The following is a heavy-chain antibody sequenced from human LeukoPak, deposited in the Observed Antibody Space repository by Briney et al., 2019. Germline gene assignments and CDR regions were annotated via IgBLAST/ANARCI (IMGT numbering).Heavy chain of an antibody. CDR3: ARDLNKGARGDY. D-gene: IGHD2/OR15-2a*01. V-gene: IGHV3-33*01. CDR1: GFSFSTYG. CDR2: IRYDETNT. Sequence: PGRSLRLSCAASGFSFSTYGMHWVRQAPGKELEWVALIRYDETNTYYADSVKGRFTISRDNSKNTLYLQMSSLRAEDTAVYYCARDLNKGARGDYWGQGTLVTVSS. J-gene: IGHJ4*02.